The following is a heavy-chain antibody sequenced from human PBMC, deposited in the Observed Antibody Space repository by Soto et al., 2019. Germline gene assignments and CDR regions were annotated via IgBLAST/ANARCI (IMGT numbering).Heavy chain of an antibody. CDR2: IIPVYRTT. V-gene: IGHV1-69*12. D-gene: IGHD3-10*01. J-gene: IGHJ6*03. CDR3: ARGDSRGYYMDV. CDR1: GGRFNTYV. Sequence: QAQLVQSGAEVRKPGSSVRVSCKSSGGRFNTYVITWVRQAPGQGLEWMGGIIPVYRTTMYAQHFEDRVTITADESPSTAYMEVSSLRSEDRAVYYGARGDSRGYYMDVWGQGTTVTVSS.